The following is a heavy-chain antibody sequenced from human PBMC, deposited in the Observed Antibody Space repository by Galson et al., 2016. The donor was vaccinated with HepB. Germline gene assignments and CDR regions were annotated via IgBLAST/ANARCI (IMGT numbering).Heavy chain of an antibody. CDR3: ARGDLLTETVNSDIHNSFDV. Sequence: SLRLSCAGSGFTFSNYAMNWVRQAPGKGLECIAYISPRAIDINYADSVKGRFSVARDDAKDTVFLHVNSLRVEDTAQYFCARGDLLTETVNSDIHNSFDVWGQGTMVTVS. V-gene: IGHV3-48*03. D-gene: IGHD5-24*01. J-gene: IGHJ3*01. CDR1: GFTFSNYA. CDR2: ISPRAIDI.